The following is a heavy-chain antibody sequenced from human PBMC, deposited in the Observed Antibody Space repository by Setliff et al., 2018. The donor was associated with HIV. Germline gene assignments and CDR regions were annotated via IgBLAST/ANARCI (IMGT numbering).Heavy chain of an antibody. J-gene: IGHJ6*03. Sequence: LRLSCAASGFAFSTYAMSWVRQAPGKGLEWVANIKQDGSEKYYVDSVWGRFTISRDNAKNSLYLQLNSLRAEDTAVYYCARYIRDLTFTFYYYYMDVWGEGTAVTVSS. D-gene: IGHD3-10*01. CDR1: GFAFSTYA. CDR2: IKQDGSEK. CDR3: ARYIRDLTFTFYYYYMDV. V-gene: IGHV3-7*03.